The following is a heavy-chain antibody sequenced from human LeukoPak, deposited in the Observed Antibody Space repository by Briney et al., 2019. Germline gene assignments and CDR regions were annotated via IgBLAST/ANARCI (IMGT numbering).Heavy chain of an antibody. CDR2: LSWDGGTT. CDR1: GFTFNDYT. Sequence: SGGSLRLSCAASGFTFNDYTMHWVRQVPGKGLEWVSLLSWDGGTTYYADSVKGRFTISRDNSKKSLYLQMNSLRTEDTALYYCAKDISVRGLAIPDVWGQGTSVTVSS. V-gene: IGHV3-43*01. CDR3: AKDISVRGLAIPDV. D-gene: IGHD6-13*01. J-gene: IGHJ6*02.